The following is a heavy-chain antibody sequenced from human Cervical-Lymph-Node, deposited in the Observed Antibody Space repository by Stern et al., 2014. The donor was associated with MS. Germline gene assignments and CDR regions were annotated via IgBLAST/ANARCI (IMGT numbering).Heavy chain of an antibody. CDR1: GGSISSNY. D-gene: IGHD5-24*01. Sequence: QLQLQESGPGLVKPSETLSLTCTVSGGSISSNYWSWIRQPPGKGLEWIGYLYYSGNTNYNPSLKSRVTTSVDTSKNQFSLSLSPGTAADTAVYYCARHGPPRRRDDSNHPNFDYWGPGTLVAVSS. J-gene: IGHJ4*02. CDR2: LYYSGNT. V-gene: IGHV4-59*08. CDR3: ARHGPPRRRDDSNHPNFDY.